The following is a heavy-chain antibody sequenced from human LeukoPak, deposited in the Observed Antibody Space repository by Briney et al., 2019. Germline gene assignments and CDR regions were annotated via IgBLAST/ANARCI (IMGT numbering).Heavy chain of an antibody. D-gene: IGHD3-22*01. CDR1: GGTFSSYA. CDR2: IIPVFGTG. CDR3: ASAYDFSGYYPDY. V-gene: IGHV1-69*13. Sequence: ASVKVSCKASGGTFSSYAINWVRQAPGQGLEWMGGIIPVFGTGNYAQKFQGRVTITADESTSTAYLELGSLSSKDTAMYYCASAYDFSGYYPDYWGQGTLVTVSS. J-gene: IGHJ4*02.